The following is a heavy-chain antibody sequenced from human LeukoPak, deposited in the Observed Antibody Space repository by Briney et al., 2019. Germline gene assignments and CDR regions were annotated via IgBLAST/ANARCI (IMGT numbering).Heavy chain of an antibody. CDR2: INPNSGGT. Sequence: ASAKVSCKASGYTFTGYYMHWVRQAPGQGLEWMGWINPNSGGTNYAQKFQGRVTMTRDTSISTAYMELSRLRSEDTAVCYCARGSSGGSPTVHWGQGTLVTVSS. CDR3: ARGSSGGSPTVH. D-gene: IGHD2-15*01. V-gene: IGHV1-2*02. CDR1: GYTFTGYY. J-gene: IGHJ4*02.